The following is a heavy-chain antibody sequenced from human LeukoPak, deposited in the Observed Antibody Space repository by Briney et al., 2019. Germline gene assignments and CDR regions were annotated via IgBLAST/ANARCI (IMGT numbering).Heavy chain of an antibody. CDR2: INPNSGGT. V-gene: IGHV1-2*02. CDR3: AAEYSGYVNWFDP. J-gene: IGHJ5*02. CDR1: GYTFTGYY. Sequence: ASVKVSCKASGYTFTGYYMHWVRQAPGQGLEWMGWINPNSGGTNYAQKFQGRVTMTRDTSISTAYMKLSRLRSDDTAVYYCAAEYSGYVNWFDPWGQGTLVTVSS. D-gene: IGHD5-12*01.